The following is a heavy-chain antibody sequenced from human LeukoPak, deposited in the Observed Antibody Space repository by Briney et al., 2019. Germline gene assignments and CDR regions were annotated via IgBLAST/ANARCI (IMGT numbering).Heavy chain of an antibody. D-gene: IGHD4-17*01. Sequence: SQTLSLTCTVSGGSISSGSYYWSWIRQPAGKGLEWIGHIYTSGSTNYNPSLKSRVIISVDTSKNQFSLKLSSVTAADTAVYYCARDYGALDYWGQGTLVTVSS. CDR1: GGSISSGSYY. V-gene: IGHV4-61*09. J-gene: IGHJ4*02. CDR3: ARDYGALDY. CDR2: IYTSGST.